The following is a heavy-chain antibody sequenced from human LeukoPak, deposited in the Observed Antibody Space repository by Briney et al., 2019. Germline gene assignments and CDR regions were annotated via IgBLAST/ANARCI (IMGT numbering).Heavy chain of an antibody. Sequence: SETLSLTCTVSGGSISSYYWSWIRQPPGKGLEWIGYIYYSGSTNYNPSLKSRVTISVDTSKNQFSLKLSSVTAADTAVYYCARGLRYFDWLPLFGMDVWGKGTTVTVSS. V-gene: IGHV4-59*01. CDR1: GGSISSYY. CDR3: ARGLRYFDWLPLFGMDV. CDR2: IYYSGST. J-gene: IGHJ6*04. D-gene: IGHD3-9*01.